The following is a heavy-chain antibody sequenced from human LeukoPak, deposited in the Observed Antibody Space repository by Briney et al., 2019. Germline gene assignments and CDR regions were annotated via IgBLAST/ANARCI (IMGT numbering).Heavy chain of an antibody. CDR3: ARRYYDSSGSRRFDY. D-gene: IGHD3-22*01. Sequence: SSETLSLTCAVYXXSXSGYXXXWXRXPPXXXXXXXXXINHSGSTNYNPSLKSRVTISVDTSKNQFSLKLSSVTAADTAVYYCARRYYDSSGSRRFDYWGQGTLVTVSS. V-gene: IGHV4-34*01. CDR2: INHSGST. CDR1: XXSXSGYX. J-gene: IGHJ4*02.